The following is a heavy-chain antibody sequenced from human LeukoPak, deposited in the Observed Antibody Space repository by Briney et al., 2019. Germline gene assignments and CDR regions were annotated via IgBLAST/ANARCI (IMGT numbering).Heavy chain of an antibody. CDR2: INPSGGST. V-gene: IGHV1-46*01. D-gene: IGHD3-10*01. CDR3: AREGYGSGRRLGMDV. CDR1: GYTFINYY. Sequence: ASVKVSCKASGYTFINYYMHWVRQAPGQGLEGIGIINPSGGSTTYAQKIQGRVTLTTDTSTSTVYMELSSLRSDDTSVYYCAREGYGSGRRLGMDVWGQGTTVTVSS. J-gene: IGHJ6*02.